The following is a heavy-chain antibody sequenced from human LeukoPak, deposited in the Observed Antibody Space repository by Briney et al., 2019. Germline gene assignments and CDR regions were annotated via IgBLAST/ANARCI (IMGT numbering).Heavy chain of an antibody. D-gene: IGHD3-10*01. J-gene: IGHJ4*02. CDR3: AKGALLLWFGELSYFDY. Sequence: GGSLRLSCAASGFTFSSYAMGWVRQAPGKGLEWVSAISGSGGSTYYADSVKGRFTISRDNSKNTLYLQMNSLRAEDTAVYYCAKGALLLWFGELSYFDYWGQGTLVTVSS. V-gene: IGHV3-23*01. CDR2: ISGSGGST. CDR1: GFTFSSYA.